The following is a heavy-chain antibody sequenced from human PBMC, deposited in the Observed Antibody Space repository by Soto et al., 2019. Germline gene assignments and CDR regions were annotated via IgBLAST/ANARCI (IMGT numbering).Heavy chain of an antibody. Sequence: LSLTCTVSGGSISSGDYYWSWIRQPPGKGLEWIGYIYYSGSTYYNPSLKSRVTISVDTSKNQFSLKLSSVTAADTAVYYCASLGYCISTSCYSFGFDPWGQGTLVTVSS. J-gene: IGHJ5*02. CDR2: IYYSGST. V-gene: IGHV4-30-4*01. CDR3: ASLGYCISTSCYSFGFDP. CDR1: GGSISSGDYY. D-gene: IGHD2-2*01.